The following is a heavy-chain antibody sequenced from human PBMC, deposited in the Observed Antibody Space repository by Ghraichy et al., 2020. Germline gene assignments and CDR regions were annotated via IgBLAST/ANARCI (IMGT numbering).Heavy chain of an antibody. CDR1: GGSVSSFDW. Sequence: SETLSLTCTVSGGSVSSFDWWNWVHQAPGKGLEWIGEIYQSGATNYNPSLQSRVTISIDKSKNQFSLKVTSVTAADTAVYYCARVTTLAATATFHQYYAMDVWGQGPRSPSP. D-gene: IGHD6-13*01. CDR3: ARVTTLAATATFHQYYAMDV. CDR2: IYQSGAT. J-gene: IGHJ6*02. V-gene: IGHV4-4*02.